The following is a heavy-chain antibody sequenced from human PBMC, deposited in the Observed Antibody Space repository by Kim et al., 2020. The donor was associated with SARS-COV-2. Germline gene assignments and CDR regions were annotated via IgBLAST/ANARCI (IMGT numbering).Heavy chain of an antibody. V-gene: IGHV1-18*04. CDR3: ARVEGAAAATPKFSAFDI. Sequence: ASVKVSCKASGYTFTSYGISWVRQAPGQGLEWMGWISAYNGNTNYAQKLQGRVTMTTDTSTSTAYMELRSLRSDDTAVYYCARVEGAAAATPKFSAFDIWGQGTMVTVSS. CDR1: GYTFTSYG. D-gene: IGHD6-13*01. CDR2: ISAYNGNT. J-gene: IGHJ3*02.